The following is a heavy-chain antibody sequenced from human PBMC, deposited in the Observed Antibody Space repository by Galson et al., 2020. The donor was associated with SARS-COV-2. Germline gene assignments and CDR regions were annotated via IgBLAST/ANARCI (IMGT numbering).Heavy chain of an antibody. D-gene: IGHD3-3*01. CDR2: ISYDGSNN. Sequence: GEFLKLYCAASGFTFSSYAMHWVRPAPGKGPEWVAVISYDGSNNFYADSVKGRFTISRDNSKNTLYLQMNSLRAEDTAVYYCARGQPWRYFDYWGQGTLVTVSS. CDR3: ARGQPWRYFDY. J-gene: IGHJ4*02. CDR1: GFTFSSYA. V-gene: IGHV3-30-3*01.